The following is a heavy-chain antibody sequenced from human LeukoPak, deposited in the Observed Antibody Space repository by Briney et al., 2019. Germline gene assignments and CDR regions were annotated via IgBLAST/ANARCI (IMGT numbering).Heavy chain of an antibody. J-gene: IGHJ6*03. D-gene: IGHD2-2*02. CDR2: ISYDGSKK. CDR1: GFTFSTYG. Sequence: PGGSLRLSCAATGFTFSTYGMHWVRQAPGKGLEWVAVISYDGSKKYYSDFVMGRFTISRDNSKNTLYLQMNSLRAEDTAVYYCARDIRLHYYYYYMDVWGKGTTVTVSS. CDR3: ARDIRLHYYYYYMDV. V-gene: IGHV3-30*03.